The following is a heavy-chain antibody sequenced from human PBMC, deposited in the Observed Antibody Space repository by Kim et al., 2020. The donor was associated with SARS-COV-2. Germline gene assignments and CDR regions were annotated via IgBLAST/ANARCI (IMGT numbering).Heavy chain of an antibody. V-gene: IGHV3-21*01. J-gene: IGHJ4*02. D-gene: IGHD3-10*01. Sequence: GGSLRLSCAASGFTFSSYSMNWVRQAPGKGLEWVSSISSSSSYIYYADSVKGRFTISRDNAKNSLYLQMTSLRAEDTAVYYCARDLWDVWGHGGECYWGQGTLGTVSS. CDR2: ISSSSSYI. CDR1: GFTFSSYS. CDR3: ARDLWDVWGHGGECY.